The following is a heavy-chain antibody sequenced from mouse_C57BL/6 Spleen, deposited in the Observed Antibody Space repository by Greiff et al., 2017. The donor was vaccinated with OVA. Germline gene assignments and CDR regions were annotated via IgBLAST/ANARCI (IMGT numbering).Heavy chain of an antibody. Sequence: EVQLQQSGTVLARPGASVKMSCKTSGYTFTSYWMHWVKQRPGQGLEWIGAIYPGNSDTSYNQKFKGKAKLTAVTSASTAYMELSSLTNEDSAVYYCTRHYYGSSYGYFDVWGTGTTVTVSS. CDR2: IYPGNSDT. CDR1: GYTFTSYW. V-gene: IGHV1-5*01. J-gene: IGHJ1*03. CDR3: TRHYYGSSYGYFDV. D-gene: IGHD1-1*01.